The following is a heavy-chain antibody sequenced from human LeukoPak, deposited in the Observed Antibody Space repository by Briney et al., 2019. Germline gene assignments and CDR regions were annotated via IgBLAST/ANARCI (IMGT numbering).Heavy chain of an antibody. CDR1: GGSISSYY. V-gene: IGHV4-4*07. CDR2: IYTSGST. J-gene: IGHJ4*02. D-gene: IGHD2-2*01. Sequence: SETLSLTCTVSGGSISSYYWSWIRQPAGKGLEWIGRIYTSGSTNYNPSLKSRVTMSVDTSKNQFSLKLSSVTAADTAVYYCASLPGYCSSTSCSAHYFDYWGQGTLVTVSS. CDR3: ASLPGYCSSTSCSAHYFDY.